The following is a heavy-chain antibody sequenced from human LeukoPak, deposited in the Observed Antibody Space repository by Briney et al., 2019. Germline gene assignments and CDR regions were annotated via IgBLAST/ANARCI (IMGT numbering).Heavy chain of an antibody. J-gene: IGHJ4*02. CDR2: INPSGAST. Sequence: ASVKVSCKASGYTFTSYYMHWVRQAPGHGLEWMGVINPSGASTSYAQKLEGRVNMTRDTSTSTVYMELSSLRTEDTAVYCCARAMSGSPVENDYFDYWGRGTLVSVSS. CDR1: GYTFTSYY. V-gene: IGHV1-46*04. D-gene: IGHD3-10*01. CDR3: ARAMSGSPVENDYFDY.